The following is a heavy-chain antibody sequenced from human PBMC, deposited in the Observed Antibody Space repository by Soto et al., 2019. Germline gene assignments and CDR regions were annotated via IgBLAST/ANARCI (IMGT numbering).Heavy chain of an antibody. V-gene: IGHV4-39*01. CDR3: ARHPTKIELMAYATPYFDY. CDR1: DDSINSDKYY. D-gene: IGHD2-8*01. J-gene: IGHJ4*02. Sequence: PSETLSLTCSVSDDSINSDKYYWGWIRQPPGKGLEWIGSIYYRGNAYYNPSLKTRVTISVDTSKTQFSLKLSSVTAADTAVYYCARHPTKIELMAYATPYFDYWGEGALVTGSS. CDR2: IYYRGNA.